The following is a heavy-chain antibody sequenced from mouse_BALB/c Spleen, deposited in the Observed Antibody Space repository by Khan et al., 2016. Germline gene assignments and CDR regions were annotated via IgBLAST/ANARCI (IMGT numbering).Heavy chain of an antibody. CDR2: IYPSDSYT. V-gene: IGHV1-69*02. CDR3: TRSGGSGYDY. J-gene: IGHJ2*01. D-gene: IGHD1-1*01. Sequence: QVQLQQPGAEPVKPGASVKLSCKASGYIFTSYWLNWVTQRPGQGLEWIGNIYPSDSYTNYNQKFKDNAALTVDRSSSTAYMQLSSPTSEDSAVYYCTRSGGSGYDYWGQGTALTFSS. CDR1: GYIFTSYW.